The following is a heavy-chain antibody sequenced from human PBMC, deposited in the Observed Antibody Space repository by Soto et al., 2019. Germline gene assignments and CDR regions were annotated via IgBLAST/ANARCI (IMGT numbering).Heavy chain of an antibody. CDR2: ISSTTNYI. CDR3: ARESEDLPSNFDY. CDR1: GFTSTRYS. Sequence: GGSLRLSCSASGFTSTRYSTNCVRQAPWNTRESVSSISSTTNYISYGDSMKGRFTISRDNAKNSLYLEMNGLRAEDTAVYYCARESEDLPSNFDYWGQGTLVTVSS. J-gene: IGHJ4*02. V-gene: IGHV3-21*06.